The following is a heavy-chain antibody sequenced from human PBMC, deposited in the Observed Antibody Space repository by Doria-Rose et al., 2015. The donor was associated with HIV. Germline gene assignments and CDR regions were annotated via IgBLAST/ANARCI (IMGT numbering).Heavy chain of an antibody. D-gene: IGHD1-26*01. CDR1: GGSISHYY. CDR2: IFYTGST. V-gene: IGHV4-59*01. J-gene: IGHJ4*02. Sequence: QVQLVESGPGLVKPSETLSLTCSVSGGSISHYYWSWIRQPPGKGLEYIGDIFYTGSTNYSRSLKSRVSISIDTSKNKFSLRLSSVTAADTAVYYCARVLSGTYDYWGQGTLVTVSS. CDR3: ARVLSGTYDY.